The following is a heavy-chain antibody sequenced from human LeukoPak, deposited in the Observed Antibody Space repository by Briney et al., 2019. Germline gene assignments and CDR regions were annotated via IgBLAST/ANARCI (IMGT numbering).Heavy chain of an antibody. J-gene: IGHJ3*02. CDR3: ARLGYYGSGSYTDDAFDI. D-gene: IGHD3-10*01. CDR1: GGTFSSYA. CDR2: IIPIFGTA. V-gene: IGHV1-69*06. Sequence: GASVKVSCRASGGTFSSYAISWVRQAPGQGLERMGGIIPIFGTANYAQKFQGRVTITADKSTSTAYMELSSLRSEDTAVYYCARLGYYGSGSYTDDAFDIWGQGTMVTVSS.